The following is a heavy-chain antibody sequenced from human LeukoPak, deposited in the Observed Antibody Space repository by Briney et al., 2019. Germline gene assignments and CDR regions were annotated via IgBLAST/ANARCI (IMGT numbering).Heavy chain of an antibody. J-gene: IGHJ4*02. D-gene: IGHD6-13*01. CDR2: INHSGST. Sequence: SETLSLTCAVYGASFSGYYWSWIRQPPGKGLEWIGEINHSGSTNYNPSLKSRVTISVDTSKNQFSLKLSSVTAADTAVYYCARGGRIAAAGTGYFDYWGQGTLVTVSS. CDR1: GASFSGYY. V-gene: IGHV4-34*01. CDR3: ARGGRIAAAGTGYFDY.